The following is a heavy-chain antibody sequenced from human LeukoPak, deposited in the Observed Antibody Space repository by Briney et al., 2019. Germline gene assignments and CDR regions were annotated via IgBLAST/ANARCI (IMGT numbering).Heavy chain of an antibody. V-gene: IGHV3-23*01. CDR3: VKDRGTYHFDY. J-gene: IGHJ4*02. Sequence: PGGSLRLSCAASGFTFSSYDMNWVRQAPGKGLEWVSSISGSGGSTHYADSVKGRLTISRDNSKTTLYLQMNSLRAEDTAIYYCVKDRGTYHFDYWGQGTLVTVSS. D-gene: IGHD5-12*01. CDR2: ISGSGGST. CDR1: GFTFSSYD.